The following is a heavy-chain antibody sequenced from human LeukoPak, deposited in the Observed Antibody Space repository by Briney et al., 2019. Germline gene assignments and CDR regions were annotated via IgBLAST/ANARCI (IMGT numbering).Heavy chain of an antibody. CDR3: ARELEMATKTESPNDY. CDR1: GYTFTGYY. CDR2: INPNSGGT. Sequence: ASVKVSCKASGYTFTGYYMHWVRQAPGQGLEWMGWINPNSGGTNYAQKFQGRVTMTRDTSISTAYMELSRLRSDDTAVYYCARELEMATKTESPNDYWGQGTLVTVSS. D-gene: IGHD5-12*01. V-gene: IGHV1-2*02. J-gene: IGHJ4*02.